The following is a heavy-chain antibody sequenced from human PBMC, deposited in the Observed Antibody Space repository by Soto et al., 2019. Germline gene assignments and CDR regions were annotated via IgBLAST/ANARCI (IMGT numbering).Heavy chain of an antibody. CDR1: GGSIRSYY. CDR3: ARGAADTAMPDS. CDR2: IFYSGST. V-gene: IGHV4-59*01. Sequence: SETLSLTCTVSGGSIRSYYWTWIRQPPGKGLEWLGYIFYSGSTFYNPSLKSRVTISIHTSKSQFSLQLTSVTAADTAVYYCARGAADTAMPDSWGQGTLVTVSS. J-gene: IGHJ4*02. D-gene: IGHD5-18*01.